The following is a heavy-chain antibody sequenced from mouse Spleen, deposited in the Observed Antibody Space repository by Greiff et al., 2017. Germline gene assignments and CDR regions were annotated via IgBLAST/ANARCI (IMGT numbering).Heavy chain of an antibody. Sequence: VHVKQSGPELVKPGASVKIPCKASGYTFTDYNMDWVKQSHGKSLEWIGDINPNNGGTIYNQKFKGKATLTVDKSSSTAYMELRSLTSEDTAVYYCARRLGTVVATRYFDVWGTGTTVTVSS. J-gene: IGHJ1*03. V-gene: IGHV1-18*01. CDR2: INPNNGGT. CDR1: GYTFTDYN. CDR3: ARRLGTVVATRYFDV. D-gene: IGHD1-1*01.